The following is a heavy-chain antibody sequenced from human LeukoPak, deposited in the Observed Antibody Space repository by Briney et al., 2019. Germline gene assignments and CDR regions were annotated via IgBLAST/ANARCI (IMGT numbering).Heavy chain of an antibody. J-gene: IGHJ5*02. CDR2: IYSSGNT. V-gene: IGHV4-4*07. CDR3: ARVGGYSSSWFPNWFDP. CDR1: GGSISSHY. D-gene: IGHD6-13*01. Sequence: MPSETLSLTCTVSGGSISSHYWSWIRQPAGKGLEWIGRIYSSGNTNYNPSLKSRVTMSVDTSKNQFSLKLSSVTAADTAVYYCARVGGYSSSWFPNWFDPWGQGTLVTVSS.